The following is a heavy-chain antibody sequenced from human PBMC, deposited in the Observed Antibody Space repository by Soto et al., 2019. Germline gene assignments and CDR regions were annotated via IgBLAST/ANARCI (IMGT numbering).Heavy chain of an antibody. CDR2: ISYDGSNK. Sequence: QVQLMESGGGVVQPGRSLRLSCAASGFTFSSYGMHWVRQAPGKGLEWVAVISYDGSNKYYADSVKGRFTISRDNSKNTLYLQMNSLRAEDTAVYYCAKDQIAAAGDWGQGTLVTVSS. V-gene: IGHV3-30*18. D-gene: IGHD6-13*01. CDR3: AKDQIAAAGD. CDR1: GFTFSSYG. J-gene: IGHJ4*02.